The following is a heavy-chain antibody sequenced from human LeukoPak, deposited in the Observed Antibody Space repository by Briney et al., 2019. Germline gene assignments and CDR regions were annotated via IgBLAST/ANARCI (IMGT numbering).Heavy chain of an antibody. V-gene: IGHV3-23*01. CDR3: ARDGDIVVVVAATFDY. Sequence: PGGSLRLSCAASGFTFSSYAMSWLRQAPGKGLEWVSAISGSCGSTYYADSVKGRFTISRDNSKNTLYLQMNSLRAEDTAVYYCARDGDIVVVVAATFDYWGQGTLVTVSS. CDR2: ISGSCGST. CDR1: GFTFSSYA. D-gene: IGHD2-15*01. J-gene: IGHJ4*02.